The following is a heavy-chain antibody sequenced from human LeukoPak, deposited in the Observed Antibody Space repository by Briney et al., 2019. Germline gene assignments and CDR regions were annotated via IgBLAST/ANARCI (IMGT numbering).Heavy chain of an antibody. Sequence: GGSLRLSCTASGFTFGDYAMTWVRQAPGKGLVWVSRINSDGSSTSYADSVKGRFTISRDNAKNTLYLQMNSLRAEDTAVYYCASPGGIAAAGDAFDIWGQGTMVTVSS. J-gene: IGHJ3*02. V-gene: IGHV3-74*01. CDR3: ASPGGIAAAGDAFDI. CDR2: INSDGSST. CDR1: GFTFGDYA. D-gene: IGHD6-13*01.